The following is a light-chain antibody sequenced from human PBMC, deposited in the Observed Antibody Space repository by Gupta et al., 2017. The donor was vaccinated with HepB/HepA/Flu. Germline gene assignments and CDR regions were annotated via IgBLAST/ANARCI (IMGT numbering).Light chain of an antibody. CDR3: ETWDSNIVV. CDR2: VESSEVY. CDR1: SGYSGYI. J-gene: IGLJ2*01. V-gene: IGLV4-60*03. Sequence: QPLLTLSPSASAPLGSSVKLTCPLNSGYSGYIIAWHQQQPGKAPRYLMMVESSEVYNRGGGLPDRFSGSGSGADRHLIISNLQADDEATYYCETWDSNIVVFGGGTNVSVL.